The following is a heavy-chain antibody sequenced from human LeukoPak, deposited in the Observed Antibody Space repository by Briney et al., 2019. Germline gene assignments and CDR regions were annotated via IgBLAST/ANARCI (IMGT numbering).Heavy chain of an antibody. D-gene: IGHD2-2*01. J-gene: IGHJ3*02. CDR3: ARDFYPRLALPAAYAFDI. CDR2: INWKGERT. CDR1: GFTFDDYG. V-gene: IGHV3-20*04. Sequence: GRCPRLSCAVSGFTFDDYGMRWVRHPPGKGLEWGSGINWKGERTGYADPVKGRLTISRDNAKNSMYLQMNSLRAEDTALYYCARDFYPRLALPAAYAFDIWGQGTMVTVSS.